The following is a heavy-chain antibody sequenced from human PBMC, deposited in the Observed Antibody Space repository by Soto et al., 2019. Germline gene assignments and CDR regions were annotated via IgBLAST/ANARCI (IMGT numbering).Heavy chain of an antibody. Sequence: GGSLRLSCAASGFTFSSYSMNWVRRAPGKGLEWVSSISSSSSYIYYADSVKGRFTISRDNAKNSLYLQMNSLRAEDTAVYYCATDRPGPPPSRFDYWGQGTLVTVSS. CDR1: GFTFSSYS. D-gene: IGHD6-6*01. J-gene: IGHJ4*02. CDR2: ISSSSSYI. CDR3: ATDRPGPPPSRFDY. V-gene: IGHV3-21*01.